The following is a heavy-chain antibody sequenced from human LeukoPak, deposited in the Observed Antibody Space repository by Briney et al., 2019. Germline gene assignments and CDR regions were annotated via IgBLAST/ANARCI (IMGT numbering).Heavy chain of an antibody. V-gene: IGHV3-53*05. D-gene: IGHD3-10*01. Sequence: GGSLRLSCAASGFTVSSNYMSWVRQAPGKGLEWVSVIYSGGSTYYADSVKGRFTISRDNSKNTLYLQMNSLRAEDTAVYYCAKEGDITMVRGVMGYYGMDVWGQGTTVTVSS. CDR3: AKEGDITMVRGVMGYYGMDV. CDR2: IYSGGST. J-gene: IGHJ6*02. CDR1: GFTVSSNY.